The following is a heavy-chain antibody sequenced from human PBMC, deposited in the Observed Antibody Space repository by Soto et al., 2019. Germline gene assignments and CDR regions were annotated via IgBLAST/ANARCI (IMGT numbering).Heavy chain of an antibody. CDR2: VFHTGNT. CDR3: ARKAWVRFDY. D-gene: IGHD7-27*01. J-gene: IGHJ4*02. Sequence: SETLSLTGAVSGDSMTRSVWWTWVRQHPGKGLEWIGEVFHTGNTNYNPSLKGRVTMSVDKSTNEFSLKVTSVTAADAAIYYCARKAWVRFDYWGQGALVTVSS. CDR1: GDSMTRSVW. V-gene: IGHV4-4*02.